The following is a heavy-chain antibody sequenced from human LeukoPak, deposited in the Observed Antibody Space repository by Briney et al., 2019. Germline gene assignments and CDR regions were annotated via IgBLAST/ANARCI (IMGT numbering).Heavy chain of an antibody. Sequence: PGGSLRLSCAASGFTFSSYSMNWVRQAPGKGLEWVSSISSSSSYIYYADSVKGRFTISRDNAKNSLYLQMNSLRAEDTAVYYCAKEGGEQLVRYFDYWGQGTLVTVSS. V-gene: IGHV3-21*01. CDR2: ISSSSSYI. CDR1: GFTFSSYS. CDR3: AKEGGEQLVRYFDY. D-gene: IGHD6-6*01. J-gene: IGHJ4*02.